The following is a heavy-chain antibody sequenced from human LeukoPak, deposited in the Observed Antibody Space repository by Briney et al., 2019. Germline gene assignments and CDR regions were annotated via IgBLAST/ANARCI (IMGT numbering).Heavy chain of an antibody. Sequence: GRSLRLSCAASGFTSSRYAMYWVRQAPGKGLEWVAVIWHDGSNEYYADSVKGRFTISRDNSKNTLYLQMNSLRAEDTAVYYCARAYSSSWFDYWGQGTLVTVSS. V-gene: IGHV3-33*07. D-gene: IGHD6-13*01. CDR1: GFTSSRYA. CDR3: ARAYSSSWFDY. CDR2: IWHDGSNE. J-gene: IGHJ4*02.